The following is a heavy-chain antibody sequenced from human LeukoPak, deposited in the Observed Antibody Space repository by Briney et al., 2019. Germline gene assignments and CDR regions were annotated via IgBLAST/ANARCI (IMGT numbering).Heavy chain of an antibody. V-gene: IGHV3-23*01. CDR3: AKVRGTYGDYIFDY. D-gene: IGHD4-17*01. Sequence: GGSLRLSCAASGFIFGIYGMSWVRQAPGKGLEWVSGISGGGSSTYNADSVKGRFTISRDNSKNTLYLQMNSLRAEDTAVYYCAKVRGTYGDYIFDYWGQGTLVTVSS. J-gene: IGHJ4*02. CDR2: ISGGGSST. CDR1: GFIFGIYG.